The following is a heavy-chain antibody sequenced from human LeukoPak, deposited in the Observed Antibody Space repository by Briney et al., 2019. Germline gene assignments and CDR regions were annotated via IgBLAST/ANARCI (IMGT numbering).Heavy chain of an antibody. CDR1: GFTFSSYW. Sequence: GGSLRLSCAASGFTFSSYWMSWVRQAPGKGLEWVANIKQDGSEKYYVDSVKGRFTISRDNAKNSLYLQMNSLRAEDTAVYYCARELQGYYGDYWDYGPIDYWGQGTLVTVSS. CDR2: IKQDGSEK. D-gene: IGHD4-17*01. CDR3: ARELQGYYGDYWDYGPIDY. V-gene: IGHV3-7*01. J-gene: IGHJ4*02.